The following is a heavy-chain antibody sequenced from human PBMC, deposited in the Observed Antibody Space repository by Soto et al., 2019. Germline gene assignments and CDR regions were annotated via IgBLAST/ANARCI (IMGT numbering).Heavy chain of an antibody. Sequence: ASVKVSCKASGYTFTYYPIHWVRQAPGQRLEWMGWINIGNGNTASSQKFQDRVTITRETSASTAYMELTSLRSEDTAVYYCAREPLCGGRCYDNYFDPWGQGTLATVSS. CDR2: INIGNGNT. CDR3: AREPLCGGRCYDNYFDP. D-gene: IGHD2-15*01. J-gene: IGHJ5*02. V-gene: IGHV1-3*04. CDR1: GYTFTYYP.